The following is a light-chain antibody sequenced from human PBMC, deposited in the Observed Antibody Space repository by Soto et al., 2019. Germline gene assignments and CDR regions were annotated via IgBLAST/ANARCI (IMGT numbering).Light chain of an antibody. CDR1: QGISSH. CDR2: TAS. Sequence: AIRMIQSPSSFSASTGDRVTITCRASQGISSHLAWYPVQPGKAPRLLIYTASYLESGVPSRFSGSGSGTDFTLTISSLQSEDFAVYYCQQYFSYPLTFGGGTKVEIK. J-gene: IGKJ4*01. V-gene: IGKV1-8*01. CDR3: QQYFSYPLT.